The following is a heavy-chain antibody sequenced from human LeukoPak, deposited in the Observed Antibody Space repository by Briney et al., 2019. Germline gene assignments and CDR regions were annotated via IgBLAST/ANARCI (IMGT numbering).Heavy chain of an antibody. J-gene: IGHJ6*03. CDR1: GGSFSGYY. D-gene: IGHD3-10*01. CDR2: INHSGST. CDR3: ASQTPHIWFGDYMDV. V-gene: IGHV4-34*01. Sequence: SETLSLTCAVYGGSFSGYYWSWIRQPPGKGLEWIGEINHSGSTNYNPSIKSRVTISVDTSKNQFSLKLSSVTAADTAVYYCASQTPHIWFGDYMDVWGKGTTVTVSS.